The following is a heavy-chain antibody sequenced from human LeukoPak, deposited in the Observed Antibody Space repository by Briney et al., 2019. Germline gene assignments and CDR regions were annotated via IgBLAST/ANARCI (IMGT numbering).Heavy chain of an antibody. V-gene: IGHV3-23*01. CDR1: GVTLSTYA. CDR2: ISGSGGST. CDR3: AKDHYDFWSGYLNY. J-gene: IGHJ4*02. D-gene: IGHD3-3*01. Sequence: PGGSLRLSCAASGVTLSTYAMSWVRQAPGKGLEWVSAISGSGGSTYYADSVKGRFTISRDNSKNTLYLQMNSLRAEDTAVYYCAKDHYDFWSGYLNYWGQGTLVTVSS.